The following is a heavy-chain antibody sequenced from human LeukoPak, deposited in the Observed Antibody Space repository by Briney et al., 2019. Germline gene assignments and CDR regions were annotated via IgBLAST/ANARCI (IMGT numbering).Heavy chain of an antibody. CDR2: VHLDGRT. CDR1: GGSVINTNW. CDR3: AREGGFYRPLDY. V-gene: IGHV4-4*02. D-gene: IGHD3-3*01. Sequence: SETLSLTCGVSGGSVINTNWWTWVRQPPGKGLEWIGEVHLDGRTNYNPSLESRLTMSVDVSENQVSLKLTSVTAADTAVYYCAREGGFYRPLDYSGQGPVVRVSS. J-gene: IGHJ4*02.